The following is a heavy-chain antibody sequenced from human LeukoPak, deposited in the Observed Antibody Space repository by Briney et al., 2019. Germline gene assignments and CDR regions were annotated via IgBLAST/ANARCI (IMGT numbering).Heavy chain of an antibody. D-gene: IGHD3-3*01. CDR2: VWYDGIHN. J-gene: IGHJ4*02. Sequence: PGGSLRLSCAASGFTFSSHNTHWVRQAPGKGLQWVAVVWYDGIHNVFADSVKGRFTLSRDNSNNTLFLQISSLRVEDTAVYYCAKDKSGTWSFDYWGQGTLVSVSS. CDR1: GFTFSSHN. CDR3: AKDKSGTWSFDY. V-gene: IGHV3-30*02.